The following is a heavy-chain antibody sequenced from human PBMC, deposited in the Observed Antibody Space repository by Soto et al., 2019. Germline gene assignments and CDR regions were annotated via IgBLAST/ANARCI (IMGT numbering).Heavy chain of an antibody. D-gene: IGHD6-6*01. Sequence: QVQLQESGPGLVKPSQTLSLTCSVSGGSISSGDYYWSWIRQPPGKGLEWIAYIYYSGIIYYNPSLKRRVPLPRDTSKNQFFLNRGSVTAADTAVYYCAREVGEVDYSSSSDAFDIWGQGTMVTVSS. J-gene: IGHJ3*02. CDR2: IYYSGII. CDR3: AREVGEVDYSSSSDAFDI. V-gene: IGHV4-30-4*01. CDR1: GGSISSGDYY.